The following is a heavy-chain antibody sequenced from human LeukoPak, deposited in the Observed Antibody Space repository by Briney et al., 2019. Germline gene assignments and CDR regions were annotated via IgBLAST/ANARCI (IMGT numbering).Heavy chain of an antibody. CDR2: ISAYNGNT. J-gene: IGHJ5*02. Sequence: ASVRVSCKASGYTFTSYGISWVRQAPGQGLEWMGWISAYNGNTNYAQKLHGRVTMTTDTSTSTAYMGLRSLRSDDTAVYYCARLDGDYPARFDPWGQGTLVTVSS. V-gene: IGHV1-18*01. CDR1: GYTFTSYG. D-gene: IGHD4-17*01. CDR3: ARLDGDYPARFDP.